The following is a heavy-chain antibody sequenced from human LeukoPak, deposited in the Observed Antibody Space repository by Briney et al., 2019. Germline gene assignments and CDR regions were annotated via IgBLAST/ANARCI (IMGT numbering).Heavy chain of an antibody. V-gene: IGHV3-33*01. CDR3: ARDYSSSWVFDY. CDR1: GFTFSSYG. Sequence: PGGSLRLSCAASGFTFSSYGMHWVRQAPGKGLEWVAVIWYDGSNKYYADSVKGRFTISRDNAKNTLYLQMNSLRAEDTAVYYCARDYSSSWVFDYWGQGTLVTVSS. J-gene: IGHJ4*02. D-gene: IGHD6-13*01. CDR2: IWYDGSNK.